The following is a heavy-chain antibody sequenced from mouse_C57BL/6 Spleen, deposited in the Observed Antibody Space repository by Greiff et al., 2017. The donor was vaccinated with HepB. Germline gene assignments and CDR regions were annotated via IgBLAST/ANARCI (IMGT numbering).Heavy chain of an antibody. CDR3: AREDGPHWSFGG. V-gene: IGHV1-69*01. Sequence: QVQLQQPGAELVMPGASVKLSCKASGYTFTSYWMHWVERRPGQGLEWIGEIDPSDSYTNYNQKFKGKSTLTIDKSSRTAYMQLSSLTSEDSAVYYCAREDGPHWSFGGWGTGTPATVSS. J-gene: IGHJ1*02. CDR1: GYTFTSYW. D-gene: IGHD2-3*01. CDR2: IDPSDSYT.